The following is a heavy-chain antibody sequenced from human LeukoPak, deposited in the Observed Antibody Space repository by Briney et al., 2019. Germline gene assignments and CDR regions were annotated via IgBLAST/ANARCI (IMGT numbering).Heavy chain of an antibody. Sequence: GRSLRLSCAASGFNFGSYGMHWVRQAPGKGLEWVAVISYDGSHGYYADSVKGRFTISRDSSRNTLYLQMDSLRPEDTAMYYCSKSAVAGTHYYYYDMDVWGQGTTVTVSS. CDR3: SKSAVAGTHYYYYDMDV. D-gene: IGHD6-19*01. J-gene: IGHJ6*02. CDR2: ISYDGSHG. V-gene: IGHV3-30*18. CDR1: GFNFGSYG.